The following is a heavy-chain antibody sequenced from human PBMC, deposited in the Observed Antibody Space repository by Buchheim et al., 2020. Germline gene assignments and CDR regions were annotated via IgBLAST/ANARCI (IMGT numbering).Heavy chain of an antibody. CDR2: ISSSSSYI. V-gene: IGHV3-21*01. CDR1: GFTFSSYS. D-gene: IGHD1-1*01. CDR3: ASLGDSWGTGTSFDY. Sequence: EVQLVESGGGLVKPGGSLRLSCAASGFTFSSYSMNWVRQAPGKGLEWVSSISSSSSYIYYADSVKGRFTISRDNAKNSLYLQMNSLRAEDTAVYYCASLGDSWGTGTSFDYWGQGTL. J-gene: IGHJ4*02.